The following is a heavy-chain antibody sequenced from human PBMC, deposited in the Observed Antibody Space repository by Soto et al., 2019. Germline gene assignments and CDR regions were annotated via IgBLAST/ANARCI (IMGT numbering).Heavy chain of an antibody. J-gene: IGHJ4*02. CDR1: GFTFKNYA. V-gene: IGHV3-23*01. D-gene: IGHD3-10*01. Sequence: PGGSLRLSCAASGFTFKNYAMSWVRQAPGKGLEWVSSISNSGGSTYYADSVQGRFTISRDNSKNTLSLQMNSLRAEDTAIYYCAKGLFYGYLVYWGQGTQVTVSS. CDR2: ISNSGGST. CDR3: AKGLFYGYLVY.